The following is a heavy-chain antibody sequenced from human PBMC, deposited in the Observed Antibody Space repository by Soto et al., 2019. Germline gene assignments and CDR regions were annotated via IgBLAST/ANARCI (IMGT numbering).Heavy chain of an antibody. D-gene: IGHD3-10*01. CDR2: ISAYNGNT. CDR3: ARLHYYGSGSYGGYCYGMDV. V-gene: IGHV1-18*01. Sequence: QVQLVQSGAAVKKPGASVKVSCKASGYTFTSYGISWVRQAPGQGLEWMGWISAYNGNTNYAQKLQGRVTMTTDTSTSTAYMEMRSLRSDDTAVYYCARLHYYGSGSYGGYCYGMDVWGQGTTVTVSS. J-gene: IGHJ6*02. CDR1: GYTFTSYG.